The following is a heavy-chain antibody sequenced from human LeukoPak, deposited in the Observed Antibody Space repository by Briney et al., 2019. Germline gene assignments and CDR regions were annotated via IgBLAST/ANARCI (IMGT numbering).Heavy chain of an antibody. CDR1: GGSFSGYY. Sequence: ETLSLTCAVYGGSFSGYYWSWIRRPPGKGLEWIGEINHSGSTNYNPSLQSRVTISVDTSKNQFSLKLSSVTAADTAVYYCARDPNWKYAFDIWGQGTMVTVSS. V-gene: IGHV4-34*01. J-gene: IGHJ3*02. CDR3: ARDPNWKYAFDI. CDR2: INHSGST. D-gene: IGHD1-1*01.